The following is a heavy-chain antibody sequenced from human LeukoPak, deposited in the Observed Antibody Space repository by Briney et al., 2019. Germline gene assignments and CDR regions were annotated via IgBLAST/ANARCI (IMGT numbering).Heavy chain of an antibody. CDR2: ISGSGGST. V-gene: IGHV3-23*01. D-gene: IGHD3-3*01. CDR1: GFTFSSYA. J-gene: IGHJ4*02. Sequence: PGGSLRLSCAASGFTFSSYAMSWVRQAPGKGLEWVSAISGSGGSTYYADSVKGRFTISRDNSKNTLYLQMNSLRAEDTAVYYCAKVSTIFGVIIIPVLLGYFDYWGQGTLVTVSS. CDR3: AKVSTIFGVIIIPVLLGYFDY.